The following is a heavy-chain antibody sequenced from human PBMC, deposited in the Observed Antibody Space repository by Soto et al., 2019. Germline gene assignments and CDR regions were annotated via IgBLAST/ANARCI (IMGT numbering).Heavy chain of an antibody. J-gene: IGHJ5*02. CDR1: GGSITISTYY. Sequence: SETLSLTCTVSGGSITISTYYWGWIRQPPGKGLEWIGSVYYSGSTYYNPSLKSRVTISVDTSKNQFSLKLSSVTAADTAVYYCARHRCSGGSCPNWFDPWGQGTLVNVS. D-gene: IGHD2-15*01. CDR2: VYYSGST. CDR3: ARHRCSGGSCPNWFDP. V-gene: IGHV4-39*01.